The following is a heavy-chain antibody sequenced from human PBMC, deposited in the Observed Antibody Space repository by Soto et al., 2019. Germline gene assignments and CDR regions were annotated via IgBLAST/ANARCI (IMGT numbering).Heavy chain of an antibody. CDR2: ISSSSSTI. D-gene: IGHD2-21*02. CDR1: GFTFTDYA. CDR3: ARDSKAKCGGDCYSDAFDI. Sequence: PGGSLRLSCAASGFTFTDYAMNWVRQAPGKGLEWVSYISSSSSTIYYADSVKGRFTISRDNAKNSLYLQMNSLRDEDTAVYYCARDSKAKCGGDCYSDAFDIWGQGTMVTVSS. J-gene: IGHJ3*02. V-gene: IGHV3-48*02.